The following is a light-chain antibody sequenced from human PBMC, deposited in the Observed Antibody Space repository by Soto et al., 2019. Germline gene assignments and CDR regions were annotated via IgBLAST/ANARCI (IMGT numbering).Light chain of an antibody. J-gene: IGKJ2*01. Sequence: DIQMSQSPSSLSASVGDSGTITCRASETIIDYLNWYQQQPGEAPKLLIFSASSLHSVVPSRFRGSGSGTHFTLTISSLQPEDFATYFCQQSFSAPRTFGQGTKLQAK. CDR1: ETIIDY. CDR2: SAS. V-gene: IGKV1-39*01. CDR3: QQSFSAPRT.